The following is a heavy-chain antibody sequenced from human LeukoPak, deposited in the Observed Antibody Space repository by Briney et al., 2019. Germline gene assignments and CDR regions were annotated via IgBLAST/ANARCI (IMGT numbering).Heavy chain of an antibody. CDR2: INHSGST. CDR3: ARGAGYCSGDSCPQSNYYYGMDV. D-gene: IGHD2-15*01. J-gene: IGHJ6*02. CDR1: GGSFSGYY. Sequence: KPSETLSLTCAVYGGSFSGYYWSWIRQPPGKGLEWIGEINHSGSTNYNPSLKSRVTMSVDTSKNQFSLKLSSVTAADTAMYYCARGAGYCSGDSCPQSNYYYGMDVWGQGTTVTVSS. V-gene: IGHV4-34*01.